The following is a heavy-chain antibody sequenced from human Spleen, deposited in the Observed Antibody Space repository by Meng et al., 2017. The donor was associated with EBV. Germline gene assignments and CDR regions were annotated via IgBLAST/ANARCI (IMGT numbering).Heavy chain of an antibody. CDR2: IDYGGIST. V-gene: IGHV3-21*01. J-gene: IGHJ4*02. D-gene: IGHD3-16*01. CDR3: VREEYDPRDF. Sequence: EVQLVESGGXXXXXGXSLXLSCVASGFIFNNYRMNWVRQAPGKGLEWVSVIDYGGISTYYAESVKGRFTISRDNAKKSVSLQMNNLRAEDTAVYYCVREEYDPRDFWGQGTLVTVSS. CDR1: GFIFNNYR.